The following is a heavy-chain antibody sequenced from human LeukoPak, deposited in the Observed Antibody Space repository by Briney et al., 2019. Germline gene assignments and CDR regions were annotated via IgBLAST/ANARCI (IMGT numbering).Heavy chain of an antibody. Sequence: SGGSLRLSCAASGFTFSSYEMNWVRQAPGKGLEWVSYISSSGSTIYYADSVEGQFTISRDNAKNSLFLQMNSLRVEDTAVYYCARRRGYSYGRNNYYFDYWGQGTLVTVSS. CDR1: GFTFSSYE. D-gene: IGHD5-18*01. J-gene: IGHJ4*02. V-gene: IGHV3-48*03. CDR3: ARRRGYSYGRNNYYFDY. CDR2: ISSSGSTI.